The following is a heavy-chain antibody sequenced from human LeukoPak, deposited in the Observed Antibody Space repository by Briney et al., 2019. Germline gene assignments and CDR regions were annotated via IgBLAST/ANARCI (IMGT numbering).Heavy chain of an antibody. CDR1: GFTFSNYG. J-gene: IGHJ4*02. D-gene: IGHD6-6*01. CDR2: VAHDGSVA. CDR3: AKKGGSPPYFDY. V-gene: IGHV3-30*18. Sequence: PGGSLRLSCAASGFTFSNYGMHWVRQDPGKGLEWVAVVAHDGSVAYYADWVKGRLTISRDNSKNTLYLQMNSLRAEDTAVYYCAKKGGSPPYFDYWGQGTLVTVSS.